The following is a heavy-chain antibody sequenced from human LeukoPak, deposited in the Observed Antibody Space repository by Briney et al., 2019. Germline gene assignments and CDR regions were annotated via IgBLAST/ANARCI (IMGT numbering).Heavy chain of an antibody. CDR1: GYTFTSYD. CDR2: IIPIFGTA. CDR3: ARYSPRGSLVLRFLEWNDAFDI. V-gene: IGHV1-69*13. Sequence: GASVKVSCKASGYTFTSYDINWVRQATGQGLEWMGGIIPIFGTANYAQKFQGRVTITADESTSTAYMELSSLRSEDTAVYYCARYSPRGSLVLRFLEWNDAFDIWGQGTMVTVSS. D-gene: IGHD3-3*01. J-gene: IGHJ3*02.